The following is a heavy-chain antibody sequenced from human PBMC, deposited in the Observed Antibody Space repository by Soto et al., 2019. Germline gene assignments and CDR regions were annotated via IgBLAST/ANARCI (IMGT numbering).Heavy chain of an antibody. CDR1: GGTCSSYA. Sequence: PGGSLRLSCAASGGTCSSYAMGWVRQAPGKGLEWVSAISGSGDSTYDADSVKGRFTISRDNSKNTLYLQMNSLRAEDTAVYYCAKGIYSYGYNSFDYWSQGTLVTVSS. CDR2: ISGSGDST. D-gene: IGHD5-18*01. V-gene: IGHV3-23*01. J-gene: IGHJ4*02. CDR3: AKGIYSYGYNSFDY.